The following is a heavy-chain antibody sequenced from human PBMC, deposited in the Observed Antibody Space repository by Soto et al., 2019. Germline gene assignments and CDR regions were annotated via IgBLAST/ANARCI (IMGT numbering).Heavy chain of an antibody. Sequence: EVQLVESGGGLVKPAGSLRLSCAASGFTFSTNSMNWVRQAPGKGLEWVSSISSRSGYMYYADSVKGRFTISRDNAKNSLYLQMNSLRTEDTALYSSPSDREKPTINFDYWGQGTLVTVS. CDR3: PSDREKPTINFDY. CDR2: ISSRSGYM. V-gene: IGHV3-21*01. CDR1: GFTFSTNS. J-gene: IGHJ4*02. D-gene: IGHD1-1*01.